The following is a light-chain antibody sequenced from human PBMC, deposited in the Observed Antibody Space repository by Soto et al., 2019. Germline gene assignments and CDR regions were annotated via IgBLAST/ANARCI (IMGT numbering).Light chain of an antibody. CDR3: SSYSNIDTPWV. CDR1: SSDVGGYNY. J-gene: IGLJ3*02. Sequence: QSVLTQPASVSGSPGQSITISCTGTSSDVGGYNYVSWYQQHPGKAPKLMIYEVSNRPSGISNRFSGSKSGDTASLAISGLQTEDEADYYCSSYSNIDTPWVFGGGTKVTV. V-gene: IGLV2-14*01. CDR2: EVS.